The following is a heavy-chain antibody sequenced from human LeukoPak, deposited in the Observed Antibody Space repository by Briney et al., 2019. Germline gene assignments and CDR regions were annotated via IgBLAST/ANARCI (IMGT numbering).Heavy chain of an antibody. Sequence: SQTLSLTCTVSGGSISSGDYYWSWIRQPPGKGLEWIGYIYYSGSTYYNPSLKNRVTISVDTSKNQFSLKLSSVTAADTAVYYCARGRSNYYYMDVWGKGTTVTASS. CDR3: ARGRSNYYYMDV. CDR2: IYYSGST. J-gene: IGHJ6*03. CDR1: GGSISSGDYY. V-gene: IGHV4-30-4*08. D-gene: IGHD1-26*01.